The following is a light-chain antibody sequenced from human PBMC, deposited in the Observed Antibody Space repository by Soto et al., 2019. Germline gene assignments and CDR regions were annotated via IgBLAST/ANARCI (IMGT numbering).Light chain of an antibody. CDR2: NNN. V-gene: IGLV1-40*01. Sequence: QSVLTQPPSVSGAPGERVTISCTGRSSNIGSGYPVHWYQQLPGTAPKLLIYNNNYRPSGVPDRFVGSQSGTSASLAITGLQDEDEGDYYCQSCDTGLSGWAFGGGTKLTVL. CDR1: SSNIGSGYP. J-gene: IGLJ3*02. CDR3: QSCDTGLSGWA.